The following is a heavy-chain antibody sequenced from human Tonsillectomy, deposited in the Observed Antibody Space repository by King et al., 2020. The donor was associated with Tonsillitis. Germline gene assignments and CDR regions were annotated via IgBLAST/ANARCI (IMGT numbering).Heavy chain of an antibody. CDR1: DFTFTTSA. V-gene: IGHV1-58*02. J-gene: IGHJ3*02. CDR2: VVVGNGKT. Sequence: QLVQSGPEVKKPGTSVKVSCKASDFTFTTSAMQWVRQARGQRLEWIGWVVVGNGKTNYAQKFQERVTITRDMSTRTAYMELSSLRSEDTAVYYCAADFLDAFDIWGQGTMVTVSS. D-gene: IGHD2/OR15-2a*01. CDR3: AADFLDAFDI.